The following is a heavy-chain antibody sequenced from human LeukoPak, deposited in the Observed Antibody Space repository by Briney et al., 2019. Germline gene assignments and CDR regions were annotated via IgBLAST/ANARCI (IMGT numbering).Heavy chain of an antibody. D-gene: IGHD6-19*01. V-gene: IGHV1-2*02. Sequence: VASVKVSCKASGYTFTGYYIHWVRQAPGQGLEWMGWINPNSGATNYAQKFQGRVTMIRDTSISTAYMELSRLRYDDTAVYYCARDQGSSGWSDFDYWGQGTLFTVSS. CDR1: GYTFTGYY. CDR3: ARDQGSSGWSDFDY. CDR2: INPNSGAT. J-gene: IGHJ4*02.